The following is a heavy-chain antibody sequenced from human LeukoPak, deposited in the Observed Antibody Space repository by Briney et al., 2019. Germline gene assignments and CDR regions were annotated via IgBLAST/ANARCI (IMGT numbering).Heavy chain of an antibody. J-gene: IGHJ4*02. CDR3: AREGNRAAGIAAAD. CDR1: GYTFTGYY. D-gene: IGHD6-13*01. V-gene: IGHV1-2*02. CDR2: INPNSGGT. Sequence: GASVKVSCKASGYTFTGYYMHWVRQAPGQGLEWMGWINPNSGGTNYAQKFQGRVTMTRDTSISTAYMELSRLRSDDTAVHYCAREGNRAAGIAAADWGQGTLVTVSS.